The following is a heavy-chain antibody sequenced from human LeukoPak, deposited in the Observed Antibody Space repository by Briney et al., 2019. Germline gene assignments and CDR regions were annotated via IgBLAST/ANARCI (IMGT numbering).Heavy chain of an antibody. CDR2: INHSGST. J-gene: IGHJ5*02. CDR3: ARGRGGGYNWFDP. Sequence: SETLSLTCAVSGGSFSGYYWSWIRQPPGKGLEWIGEINHSGSTNYNPSLKSRVTISVDTSKNQFSLKLSSVTAADTAVYYCARGRGGGYNWFDPWGQGTLVTVSS. D-gene: IGHD3-10*01. CDR1: GGSFSGYY. V-gene: IGHV4-34*01.